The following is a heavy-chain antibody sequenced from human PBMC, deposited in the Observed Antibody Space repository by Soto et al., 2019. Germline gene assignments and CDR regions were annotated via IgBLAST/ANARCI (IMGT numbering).Heavy chain of an antibody. Sequence: VQLVESGGGVVQPGRSLRLSCAASGFTFSSYGMHWVRQAPGKGLEWVAVISYDGSNKYYADSVKGRFTISRDNSKNTLYLQMNSLRAEDTAVYYCAKAPDCSGGSCYLDYWGQGTLVTVSS. CDR2: ISYDGSNK. CDR1: GFTFSSYG. J-gene: IGHJ4*02. D-gene: IGHD2-15*01. V-gene: IGHV3-30*18. CDR3: AKAPDCSGGSCYLDY.